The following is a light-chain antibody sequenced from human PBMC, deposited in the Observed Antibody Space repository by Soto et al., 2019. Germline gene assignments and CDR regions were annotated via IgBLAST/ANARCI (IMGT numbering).Light chain of an antibody. CDR2: DAS. V-gene: IGKV1-5*01. Sequence: DIQMTQSPPTLPAFVGDTVTITCRASQSVSSWLAWYQQKPGTAPNLLIYDASSLASGVPSRFSGSGSGTIFTLTIRSLQPDDFATYYCQQYISFPKTFGQGTKVEMK. J-gene: IGKJ1*01. CDR1: QSVSSW. CDR3: QQYISFPKT.